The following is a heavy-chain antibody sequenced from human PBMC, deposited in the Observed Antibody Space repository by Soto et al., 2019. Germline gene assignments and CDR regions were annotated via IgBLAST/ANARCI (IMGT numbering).Heavy chain of an antibody. V-gene: IGHV4-4*07. CDR3: ARDRGQLWPLDY. Sequence: SETLSLTCTVSGGSISSHYWTWIRQPAGKGLEWIGRIYTSGTTNYNPSLTSRVTMSVDTSKNQFSLNLTPVTAADTAVYYCARDRGQLWPLDYWGQGTLVTVSS. D-gene: IGHD5-18*01. CDR1: GGSISSHY. J-gene: IGHJ4*02. CDR2: IYTSGTT.